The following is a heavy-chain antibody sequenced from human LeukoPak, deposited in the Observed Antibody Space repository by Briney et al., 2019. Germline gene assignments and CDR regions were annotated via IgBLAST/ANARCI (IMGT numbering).Heavy chain of an antibody. V-gene: IGHV1-18*01. Sequence: ASVKVSCKASGYAFTSYGISWVRQAPGQGLEWMGWISAYNGNTNYAQKLQGRVTMTTDTSTSTAYMELRSLRSDDTAVYYCARDRRITIFGVVTLGAFDIWGQGTMVTVSS. D-gene: IGHD3-3*01. CDR3: ARDRRITIFGVVTLGAFDI. CDR1: GYAFTSYG. CDR2: ISAYNGNT. J-gene: IGHJ3*02.